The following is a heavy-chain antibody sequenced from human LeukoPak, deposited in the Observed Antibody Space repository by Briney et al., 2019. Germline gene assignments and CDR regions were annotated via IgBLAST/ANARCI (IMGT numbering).Heavy chain of an antibody. CDR2: ITYDGYYK. CDR3: ARDLSPVVRASPMGY. Sequence: GTSLRLSCAASGFTFTSYGMHWVRQSPGKGLEWVALITYDGYYKYYSDSVKGRFTISSDTSKNTLYLQMNSLRAEDTAVYYCARDLSPVVRASPMGYWGQGTLVTVSS. J-gene: IGHJ4*02. CDR1: GFTFTSYG. D-gene: IGHD3-10*01. V-gene: IGHV3-30*03.